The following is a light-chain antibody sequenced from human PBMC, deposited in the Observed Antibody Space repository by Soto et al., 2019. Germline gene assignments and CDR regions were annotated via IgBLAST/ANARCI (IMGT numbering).Light chain of an antibody. CDR3: GTWDSSLSAVV. V-gene: IGLV1-51*01. Sequence: QSVLTQPPSVSAAPGQTVTISCSGSSXNIGNNYVSWYQQLPGTAPQLLIYDDNERPSGIPDRFSGSKSGTSATLGITXLXXXXXXXXXCGTWDSSLSAVVFGGGTKLTVL. CDR2: DDN. J-gene: IGLJ2*01. CDR1: SXNIGNNY.